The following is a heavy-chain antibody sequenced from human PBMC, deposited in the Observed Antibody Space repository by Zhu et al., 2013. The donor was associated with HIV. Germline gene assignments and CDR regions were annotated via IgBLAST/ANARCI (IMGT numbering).Heavy chain of an antibody. CDR2: ITPFNGNT. Sequence: QMQLVQSGAEVKKTGSSVKVSCKASGYTFTYRYLHWVRQAPGQALEWMGWITPFNGNTNYAQKFQDRVTITRDRSMSTAYMELSSLRSEDTAMYYCARTPMGAGDWYFDLWGRGTLVTVSS. CDR3: ARTPMGAGDWYFDL. J-gene: IGHJ2*01. V-gene: IGHV1-45*02. CDR1: GYTFTYRY. D-gene: IGHD1-26*01.